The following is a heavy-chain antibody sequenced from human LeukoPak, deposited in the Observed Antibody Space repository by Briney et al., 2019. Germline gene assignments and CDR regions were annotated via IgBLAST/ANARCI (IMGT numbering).Heavy chain of an antibody. Sequence: PGGSLRLSCAASGFTVSSNYMSWVRQAPGKGLEWVSVIYSGGSTYYADSVKGRFTISRDNSKNTLYLQMNSLRAEDTAVYYCARESVVTAWGAFDIWGQGTMVTVSS. V-gene: IGHV3-53*01. J-gene: IGHJ3*02. CDR1: GFTVSSNY. CDR3: ARESVVTAWGAFDI. CDR2: IYSGGST. D-gene: IGHD2-21*02.